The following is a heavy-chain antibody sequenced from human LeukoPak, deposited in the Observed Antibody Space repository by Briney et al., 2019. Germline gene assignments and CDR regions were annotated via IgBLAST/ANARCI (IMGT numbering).Heavy chain of an antibody. CDR2: IYSGGSI. V-gene: IGHV3-66*01. CDR3: ARDLDTAMATPGRDY. D-gene: IGHD5-18*01. Sequence: GGSLRLSCAASGFTVSSNYMSWVRQAPGKGLEWVSVIYSGGSIYYADSVKGRFTISRDNSKNTLYLQMNSLRAEDTAVYYCARDLDTAMATPGRDYWGQGTLVTVSS. CDR1: GFTVSSNY. J-gene: IGHJ4*02.